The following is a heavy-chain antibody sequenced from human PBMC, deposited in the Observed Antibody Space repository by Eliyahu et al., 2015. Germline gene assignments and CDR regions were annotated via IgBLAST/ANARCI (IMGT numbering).Heavy chain of an antibody. J-gene: IGHJ4*02. D-gene: IGHD3-22*01. CDR3: ARDEYYYDSSGYFFEY. CDR1: GGSVNSGSYY. V-gene: IGHV4-61*02. Sequence: QVQLQESGPGLVKPSQTLSLTCTVSGGSVNSGSYYWSWIRQPAGKGLELIGHIYSSGSTNYNPSPKSRVTISMDTSKSQFSLKLSSVTAADTAVYYCARDEYYYDSSGYFFEYWGQGTLVTVSS. CDR2: IYSSGST.